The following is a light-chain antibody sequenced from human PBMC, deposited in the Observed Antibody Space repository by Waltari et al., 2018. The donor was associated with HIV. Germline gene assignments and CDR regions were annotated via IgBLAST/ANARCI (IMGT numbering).Light chain of an antibody. Sequence: SSELTQDPVVSVALGQTVNITCQGGRRSLFFASWYQQKPGQAPRLVFYGPDNRPSRSPDRFSGSTSGNTASLVITGIQAGDEAEYFCGSRDTGGNVWLFGGGTQLTVL. CDR2: GPD. CDR3: GSRDTGGNVWL. J-gene: IGLJ3*02. CDR1: RRSLFF. V-gene: IGLV3-19*01.